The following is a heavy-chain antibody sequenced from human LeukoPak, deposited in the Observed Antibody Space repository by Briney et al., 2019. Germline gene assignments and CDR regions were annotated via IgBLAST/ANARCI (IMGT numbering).Heavy chain of an antibody. CDR2: ISSSSSYI. CDR3: ARDMAVAGTADY. D-gene: IGHD6-19*01. Sequence: GGSLRLSCAASGFTFSSYSMNWVRQAPGKGLEWVSSISSSSSYIYYADSVKGRFTISRDNAENSLYLQMNSLRAEDTAVYYCARDMAVAGTADYWGQGTLVTVSS. J-gene: IGHJ4*02. V-gene: IGHV3-21*01. CDR1: GFTFSSYS.